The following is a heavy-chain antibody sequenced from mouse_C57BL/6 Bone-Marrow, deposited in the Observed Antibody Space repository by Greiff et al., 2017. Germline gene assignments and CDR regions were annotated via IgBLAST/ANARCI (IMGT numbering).Heavy chain of an antibody. CDR2: ILPGGGST. V-gene: IGHV1-9*01. J-gene: IGHJ4*01. CDR3: ARWGYAMDY. Sequence: QVQLQQSGAELMKPGASVKLSCKASGYTFTGSWIKWVKQRPGHGLEWIGQILPGGGSTNYNEKFKGKATFTADTSSNTAYMQLSSLTSEDSAIYYCARWGYAMDYWGQGTSVTVSS. CDR1: GYTFTGSW.